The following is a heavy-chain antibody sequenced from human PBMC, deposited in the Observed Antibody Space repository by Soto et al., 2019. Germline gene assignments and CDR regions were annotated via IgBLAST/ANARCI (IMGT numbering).Heavy chain of an antibody. CDR2: IATDGSST. D-gene: IGHD1-1*01. Sequence: GGSLRLSCAASGFVFSSDWMHWVRQAPGKGLVWVARIATDGSSTSYADSVKGRFTISRDNSKNMLHLQMNGLRAEDTAVYYCARARGTYDYWGQGTLVTVSS. CDR1: GFVFSSDW. V-gene: IGHV3-74*01. CDR3: ARARGTYDY. J-gene: IGHJ4*02.